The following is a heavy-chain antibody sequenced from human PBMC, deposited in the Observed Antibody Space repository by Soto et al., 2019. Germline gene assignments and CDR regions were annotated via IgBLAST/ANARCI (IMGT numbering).Heavy chain of an antibody. V-gene: IGHV3-23*01. CDR3: AKSGGYNFNYYYGMDV. CDR2: ISGSGGST. Sequence: GGSLRLSCAASGVTFSSYAMSWVRQAPGKGLEWVSAISGSGGSTYYADSVKGRFTISRDNSKNTLYLQMNSLRAEDTAVYYCAKSGGYNFNYYYGMDVWGQGTTVTVSS. CDR1: GVTFSSYA. J-gene: IGHJ6*02. D-gene: IGHD5-12*01.